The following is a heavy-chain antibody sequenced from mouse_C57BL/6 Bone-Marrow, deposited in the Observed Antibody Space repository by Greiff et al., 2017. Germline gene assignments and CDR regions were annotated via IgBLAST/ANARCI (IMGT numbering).Heavy chain of an antibody. CDR2: IDPSDSET. J-gene: IGHJ1*03. Sequence: QVQLQQPGAELVRPGSSVKLSCKASGYTFTSYWMHWVKQRPIQGLEWIGNIDPSDSETHYTQKFKDKATLTVDKSSSTAYMQLSSLTSEDSAVYYCARELIRYFDVWGTGTTVTVSS. D-gene: IGHD1-1*01. CDR3: ARELIRYFDV. CDR1: GYTFTSYW. V-gene: IGHV1-52*01.